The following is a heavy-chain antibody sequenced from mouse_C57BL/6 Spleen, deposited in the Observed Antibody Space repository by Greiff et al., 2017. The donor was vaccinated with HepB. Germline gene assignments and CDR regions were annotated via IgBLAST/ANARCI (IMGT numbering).Heavy chain of an antibody. V-gene: IGHV5-17*01. Sequence: EVQRVESGGGLVKPGGSLKLSCAASGFTFSDYGMHWVRQAPEKGLEWVAYISSGSSTIYYADTVKGRFTIARDNAKNTLFLQMTSLRSEDTAMYDGAKHHYYGSSPVGYFDVWGTGTTVTVSS. CDR1: GFTFSDYG. CDR2: ISSGSSTI. D-gene: IGHD1-1*01. J-gene: IGHJ1*03. CDR3: AKHHYYGSSPVGYFDV.